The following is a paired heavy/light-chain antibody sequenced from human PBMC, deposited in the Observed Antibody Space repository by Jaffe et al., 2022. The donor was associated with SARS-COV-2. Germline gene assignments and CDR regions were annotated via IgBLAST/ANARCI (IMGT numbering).Heavy chain of an antibody. CDR3: ARELFASTIPINWFDP. Sequence: QVQVVQSGAEVRKPGASVRISCRTSGYTFTRYHVHWVRQAPGQGLEWMGIINPDGGRTTYAQKFQGRVTLTRDTSTATVYMDLSSLTSEDTAVYYCARELFASTIPINWFDPWGQGTVVTVSS. J-gene: IGHJ5*02. D-gene: IGHD2-21*01. CDR1: GYTFTRYH. V-gene: IGHV1-46*01. CDR2: INPDGGRT.
Light chain of an antibody. Sequence: DIVMTQSPDSLAVSLGERATINCKSSQSVLNSSNRKNYLAWYQQKPGQPPRVLIYWASTRESGVPDRFSGSGSGTDFTLTISNLQAEDVAVYSCQQYYSTPLTFGGGTKVEIK. J-gene: IGKJ4*01. CDR3: QQYYSTPLT. CDR1: QSVLNSSNRKNY. V-gene: IGKV4-1*01. CDR2: WAS.